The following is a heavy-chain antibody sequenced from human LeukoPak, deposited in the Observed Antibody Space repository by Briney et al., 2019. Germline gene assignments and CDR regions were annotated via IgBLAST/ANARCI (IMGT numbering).Heavy chain of an antibody. CDR1: GGSISSSSYY. D-gene: IGHD3-3*01. V-gene: IGHV4-39*01. J-gene: IGHJ4*02. CDR2: IYYSGST. CDR3: ARGRTIFGVVIALDY. Sequence: KPSETLSLTCTVSGGSISSSSYYWGWIRQPPGKGLEWIGSIYYSGSTYYNPSLRSRVTISVDTSKNRFSLKLSSVTAADTAVYYCARGRTIFGVVIALDYWGQGTLVTVSS.